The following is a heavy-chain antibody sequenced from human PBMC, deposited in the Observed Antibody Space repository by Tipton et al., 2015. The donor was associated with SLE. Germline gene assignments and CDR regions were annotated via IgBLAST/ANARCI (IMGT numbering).Heavy chain of an antibody. D-gene: IGHD2-15*01. J-gene: IGHJ2*01. CDR1: GGSISSSSYY. V-gene: IGHV4-39*07. CDR3: ARGYCSGGSCSRWSYFDL. CDR2: IYYNGST. Sequence: TLSLTCTVSGGSISSSSYYWGWIRQPPGKGLEWIGSIYYNGSTYYNPSLKSRVTISVDTSKNQFFLKLSSVTAADTAVYYCARGYCSGGSCSRWSYFDLWGRGTLVTVSS.